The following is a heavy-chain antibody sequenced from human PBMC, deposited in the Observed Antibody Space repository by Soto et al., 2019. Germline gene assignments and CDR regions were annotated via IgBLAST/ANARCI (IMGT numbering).Heavy chain of an antibody. CDR1: GFTFSNYW. V-gene: IGHV3-74*01. CDR3: ATSKGGGSNGPTTY. CDR2: MNSDGSNT. J-gene: IGHJ4*02. D-gene: IGHD1-26*01. Sequence: EVQLVESGGALVQPGGSLRLSCAASGFTFSNYWMHWVRQAPGKGLVWISRMNSDGSNTVYADAVKGRFTISRDNAKNKLYLQMNSLRVEDTAVYYCATSKGGGSNGPTTYWGQGTLVTVSS.